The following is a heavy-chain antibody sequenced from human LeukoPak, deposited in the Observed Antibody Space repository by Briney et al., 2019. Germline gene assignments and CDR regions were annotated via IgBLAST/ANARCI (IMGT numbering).Heavy chain of an antibody. J-gene: IGHJ4*02. CDR1: GGTFSSYA. CDR3: ARDYYDILTGYFSFDY. CDR2: IIPIFGTA. Sequence: GASVKVSCKASGGTFSSYAISWVRQAPGQGLEWMGGIIPIFGTANYAQKFQGRVTITADKSTSTAYMELSSLRSEDTAVYYCARDYYDILTGYFSFDYWGQGTLVTVSS. V-gene: IGHV1-69*06. D-gene: IGHD3-9*01.